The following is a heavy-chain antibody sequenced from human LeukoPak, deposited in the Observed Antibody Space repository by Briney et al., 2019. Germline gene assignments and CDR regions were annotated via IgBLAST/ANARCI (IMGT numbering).Heavy chain of an antibody. V-gene: IGHV1-2*02. J-gene: IGHJ3*02. CDR2: INPNSCGT. CDR3: ARGLYAIANYVEDAFEI. D-gene: IGHD4/OR15-4a*01. Sequence: GASVKVSCKASGYTFTDYYMHWVRQAPGQGLEWMGWINPNSCGTNYAQKFQGRVTMTRDTSISTAYMELSRLRSDDTAVYYCARGLYAIANYVEDAFEIWGQGTMVTVSS. CDR1: GYTFTDYY.